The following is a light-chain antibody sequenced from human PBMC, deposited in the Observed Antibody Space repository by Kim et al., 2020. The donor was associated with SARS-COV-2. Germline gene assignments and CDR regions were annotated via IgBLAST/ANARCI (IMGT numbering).Light chain of an antibody. V-gene: IGKV3-11*01. J-gene: IGKJ4*01. CDR3: QQRSNWPPPLT. CDR2: DAS. Sequence: PGERATLSCRASQSVSSYLAWYQQKPGHAPRLLIYDASNRATGIPARFSGSGSGTDFTLTISSLEPEDFAVYYCQQRSNWPPPLTFGGGTKVDIK. CDR1: QSVSSY.